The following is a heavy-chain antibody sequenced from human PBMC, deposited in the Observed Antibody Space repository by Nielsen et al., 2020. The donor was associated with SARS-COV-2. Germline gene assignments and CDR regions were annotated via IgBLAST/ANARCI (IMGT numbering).Heavy chain of an antibody. J-gene: IGHJ4*02. D-gene: IGHD3-22*01. CDR2: INPDETKT. V-gene: IGHV3-74*03. Sequence: GESLKISCAASGFIFSNYRMHWVRQAPGKGLVRVSHINPDETKTTYADSVKGRFTISRDNAKNTLYLQMNDLRAEDTAVYYCARLWDDGYYFDTGPYDYWGQGTLVTVSS. CDR1: GFIFSNYR. CDR3: ARLWDDGYYFDTGPYDY.